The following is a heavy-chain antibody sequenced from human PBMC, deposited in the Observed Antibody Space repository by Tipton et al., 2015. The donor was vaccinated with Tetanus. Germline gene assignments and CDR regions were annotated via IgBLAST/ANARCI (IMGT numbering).Heavy chain of an antibody. CDR3: VRHYNDYGDYGAFDI. D-gene: IGHD4-17*01. Sequence: VQLVQSGAEVKKPGESLKISCKGSGYSFTSYWIGWVRQMPGKGLEWMGIIYPGDSDTGYSPSFQGQVTISADKSISTAYLQWSSLKASDTAMYYCVRHYNDYGDYGAFDIWGQGTMVTVSS. V-gene: IGHV5-51*01. CDR1: GYSFTSYW. J-gene: IGHJ3*02. CDR2: IYPGDSDT.